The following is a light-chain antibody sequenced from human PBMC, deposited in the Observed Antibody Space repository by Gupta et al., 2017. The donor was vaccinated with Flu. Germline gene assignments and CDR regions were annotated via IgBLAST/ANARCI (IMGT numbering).Light chain of an antibody. V-gene: IGKV4-1*01. Sequence: DIVMTQSPDSLAVSLGERATINCKSRQTGFSTSQNKNFLAWFQQKAGQPPKLVFYWASSRDSGAPDRFIGSGSGTDFTLTINGLQAEDEAVYYCQQDYDFPRTFGQGTKVENK. CDR2: WAS. J-gene: IGKJ1*01. CDR3: QQDYDFPRT. CDR1: QTGFSTSQNKNF.